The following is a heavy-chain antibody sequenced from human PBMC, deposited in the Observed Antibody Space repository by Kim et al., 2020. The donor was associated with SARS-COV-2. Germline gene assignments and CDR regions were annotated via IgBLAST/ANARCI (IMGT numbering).Heavy chain of an antibody. CDR3: AKDLVGSGWYKTGGFDY. Sequence: VKGRFTISRDNSKNTLYLQMNSLRAEDTAVYYCAKDLVGSGWYKTGGFDYWGQGTLVTVSS. J-gene: IGHJ4*02. D-gene: IGHD6-19*01. V-gene: IGHV3-30*02.